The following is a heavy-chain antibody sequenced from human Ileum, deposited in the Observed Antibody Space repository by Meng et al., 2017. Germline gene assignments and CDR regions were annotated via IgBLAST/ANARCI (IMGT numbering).Heavy chain of an antibody. D-gene: IGHD1-26*01. Sequence: QLVQSGSELKKPWTSVNVHYNASRYTFTHYDINWVRQAPGQGLEWLGLINTNTGNPTYAPAFTGRFVFSLDTSVNTAHLQISTLTAEDTAVYYCATSGGDFDYWGQGALVTVSS. CDR2: INTNTGNP. CDR1: RYTFTHYD. J-gene: IGHJ4*02. CDR3: ATSGGDFDY. V-gene: IGHV7-4-1*02.